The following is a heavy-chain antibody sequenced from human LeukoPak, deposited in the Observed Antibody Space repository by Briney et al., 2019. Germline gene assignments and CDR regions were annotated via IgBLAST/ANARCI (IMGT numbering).Heavy chain of an antibody. CDR1: GGTFSSYA. CDR3: ARRLDYYDSSGYYPDAFDI. V-gene: IGHV1-69*05. CDR2: IIPIFGTA. J-gene: IGHJ3*02. Sequence: SVKVSCKASGGTFSSYAISWVRQAPGQGLEWMGGIIPIFGTANYAQKLQGRVTMTTDTSTSTAYMELRSLRSDDTAVYYCARRLDYYDSSGYYPDAFDIWGQGTMVTVSS. D-gene: IGHD3-22*01.